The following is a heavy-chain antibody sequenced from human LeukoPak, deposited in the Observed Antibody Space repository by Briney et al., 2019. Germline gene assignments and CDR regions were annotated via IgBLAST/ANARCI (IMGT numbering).Heavy chain of an antibody. J-gene: IGHJ3*02. D-gene: IGHD3-10*01. Sequence: SETLSLTCTVSGGSISSYYWSWIRQPPGKGLEWIGYIYYSGSTNYNPSLKSRVTISVDTSKNQFSLKLSSVTAADTAVYYCAGARGVLDAFDIWGQGTMVTVSS. CDR3: AGARGVLDAFDI. CDR1: GGSISSYY. CDR2: IYYSGST. V-gene: IGHV4-59*01.